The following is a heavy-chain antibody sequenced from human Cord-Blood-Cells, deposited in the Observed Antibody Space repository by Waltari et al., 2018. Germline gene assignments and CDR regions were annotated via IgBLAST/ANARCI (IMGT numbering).Heavy chain of an antibody. J-gene: IGHJ5*02. CDR1: GYTFTRCY. Sequence: GYTFTRCYMHWVRQAPGQGLEWMGWINPNSGGTNYAQKFQGWVTMTRDTSISTAYMELSRLRSDDTAVYYCARDRSGSYYWFNPWGQGTLVTVSS. CDR3: ARDRSGSYYWFNP. D-gene: IGHD1-26*01. CDR2: INPNSGGT. V-gene: IGHV1-2*04.